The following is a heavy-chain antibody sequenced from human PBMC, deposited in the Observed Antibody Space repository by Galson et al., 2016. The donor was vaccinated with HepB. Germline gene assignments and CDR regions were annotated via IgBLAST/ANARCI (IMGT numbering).Heavy chain of an antibody. J-gene: IGHJ4*02. CDR1: GFSLSTSGMS. D-gene: IGHD3-22*01. CDR2: IDWDDDK. CDR3: ARTKRYSSGYYYSDY. Sequence: PALVKPTQTLTLTCTLSGFSLSTSGMSVSWIRQPPGKALEWLARIDWDDDKYYSTYLKTRLPIPKDTSKNQVVLRMTNMDPVDTATYFCARTKRYSSGYYYSDYWGQGTLVSVSS. V-gene: IGHV2-70*11.